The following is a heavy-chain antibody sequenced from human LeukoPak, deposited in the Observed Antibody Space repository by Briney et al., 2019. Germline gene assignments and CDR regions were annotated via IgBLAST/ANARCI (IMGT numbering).Heavy chain of an antibody. Sequence: PSETLSLTCTVSGGSISSGGYYWSWIRQHPGKGLEWIGYIYYSGSTYYNPSLKSRVTISVDTSKNQFSLKLSSVTAADTAVYYCARDAARYYYDSSGYGDAFDIWGQGTMVTVSS. CDR3: ARDAARYYYDSSGYGDAFDI. V-gene: IGHV4-31*03. J-gene: IGHJ3*02. CDR1: GGSISSGGYY. CDR2: IYYSGST. D-gene: IGHD3-22*01.